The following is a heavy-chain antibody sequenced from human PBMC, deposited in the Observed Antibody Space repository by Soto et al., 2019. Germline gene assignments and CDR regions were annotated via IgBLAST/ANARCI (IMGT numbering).Heavy chain of an antibody. J-gene: IGHJ6*02. CDR1: GGSVSSGSYY. Sequence: PSETLSLTCTVSGGSVSSGSYYWSWIRQPPGKGLEWIGYIYYSGSTNYNPSLKSRVTISVDTSKNQFSLKLSSVTAADTAVYYCARDRKWLRPTEGRGRAAAGTYGMDVWGQGTTVTVYS. V-gene: IGHV4-61*01. CDR2: IYYSGST. D-gene: IGHD5-12*01. CDR3: ARDRKWLRPTEGRGRAAAGTYGMDV.